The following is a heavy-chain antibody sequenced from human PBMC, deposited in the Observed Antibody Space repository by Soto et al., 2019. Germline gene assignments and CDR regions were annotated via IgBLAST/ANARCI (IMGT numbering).Heavy chain of an antibody. J-gene: IGHJ6*02. V-gene: IGHV3-30*18. CDR3: AKGGGESYYYGMDA. CDR2: ISYDGSNK. D-gene: IGHD3-10*01. Sequence: PGGSLRLSCAASGFTFSSYGMHWVRQAPGKGLEWVAVISYDGSNKYYADSVKGRFTISRDNSKNTLYLQMNSLRAEDTAVYYCAKGGGESYYYGMDAWGQGTTVTVSS. CDR1: GFTFSSYG.